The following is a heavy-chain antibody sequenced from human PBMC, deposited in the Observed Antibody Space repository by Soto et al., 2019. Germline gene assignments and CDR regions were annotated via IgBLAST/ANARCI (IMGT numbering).Heavy chain of an antibody. CDR1: GFIFSSYA. D-gene: IGHD3-10*01. J-gene: IGHJ6*02. CDR2: ISYDGSSK. Sequence: QVQLVESGGGVVHIGRSLRLSCAASGFIFSSYALHWVRQTPGKGLEWVAVISYDGSSKTYADSVKGRFTISRDNSKNILYLQMNSLRGEDTALYYCARDRRELLYFGESVMDVWGQGTTVTVSS. V-gene: IGHV3-30-3*01. CDR3: ARDRRELLYFGESVMDV.